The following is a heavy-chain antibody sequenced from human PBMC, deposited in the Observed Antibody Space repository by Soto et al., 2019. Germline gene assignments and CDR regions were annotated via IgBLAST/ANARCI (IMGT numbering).Heavy chain of an antibody. CDR2: IIPVFGTA. D-gene: IGHD3-22*01. J-gene: IGHJ6*02. CDR1: GGSLTNYG. Sequence: QVQLVQSGAEVKKPGSSVKVSCKASGGSLTNYGVSWVRQAPGQGLEWMGGIIPVFGTANYAQKFQGRVTIAADQSKSTVFMDVSSLRSDDTAVYYCARGDATKLGVTTYYGMDVWGQGTTVTVSS. CDR3: ARGDATKLGVTTYYGMDV. V-gene: IGHV1-69*12.